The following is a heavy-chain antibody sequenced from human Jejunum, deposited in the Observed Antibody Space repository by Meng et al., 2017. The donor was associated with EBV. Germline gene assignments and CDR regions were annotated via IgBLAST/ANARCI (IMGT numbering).Heavy chain of an antibody. Sequence: EVQLVESXXGLVQXGGSLRLSXAASGLTFSSYWMHWVRQVPGKGLVWVSRIDRDGSGTSYADSVKGRFTISRDNAKNTLYLQMNSLRAEDTGVYYCARPLFDFWDGPDQWGQGTLVTVSS. D-gene: IGHD3-3*01. V-gene: IGHV3-74*01. CDR2: IDRDGSGT. CDR1: GLTFSSYW. J-gene: IGHJ4*02. CDR3: ARPLFDFWDGPDQ.